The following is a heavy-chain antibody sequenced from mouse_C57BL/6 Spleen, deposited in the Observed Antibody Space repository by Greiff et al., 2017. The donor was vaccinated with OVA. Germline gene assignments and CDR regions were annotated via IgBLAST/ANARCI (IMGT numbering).Heavy chain of an antibody. D-gene: IGHD2-3*01. Sequence: QVQLQQPGAELVKPGASVKLSCKASGYTFTSYWMHWVKQRPGQGLEWIGMIHPNSGSTNYNEKFKSKATLTVDKSSSTAYMQLSSLTSEDSAVYYCAREGEYYDGYYVSFAYWGQGTLVTVSA. CDR1: GYTFTSYW. CDR2: IHPNSGST. V-gene: IGHV1-64*01. J-gene: IGHJ3*01. CDR3: AREGEYYDGYYVSFAY.